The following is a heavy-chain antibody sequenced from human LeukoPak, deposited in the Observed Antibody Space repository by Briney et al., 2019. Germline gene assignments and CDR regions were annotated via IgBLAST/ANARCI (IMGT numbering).Heavy chain of an antibody. V-gene: IGHV4-30-2*01. Sequence: SETLSLTCAVSGGSISSGGYSWSWIRQPPGKGLEWIGYIYHSGSTYYNPSLKSRVTISVDRSKNQFSLKLSSVTAADTAVYYCARRGVAGTPNRGSFDYWGQGTLVTVSS. CDR2: IYHSGST. CDR3: ARRGVAGTPNRGSFDY. J-gene: IGHJ4*02. D-gene: IGHD6-19*01. CDR1: GGSISSGGYS.